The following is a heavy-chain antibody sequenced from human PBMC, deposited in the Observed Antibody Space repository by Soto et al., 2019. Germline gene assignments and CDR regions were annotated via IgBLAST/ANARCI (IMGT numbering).Heavy chain of an antibody. CDR3: ARVDTAMLGNAFDI. V-gene: IGHV3-33*01. Sequence: QVQLVESGGGVVQPGRSLRLSCAASGFTFSSYGMHWVRQAPGKGLEWVAVIWYDGSNKYYADSVKGRFTISRDNSKNTLYLQMISLRAEDTAVYYCARVDTAMLGNAFDIWGQGTMVTVSS. J-gene: IGHJ3*02. D-gene: IGHD5-18*01. CDR2: IWYDGSNK. CDR1: GFTFSSYG.